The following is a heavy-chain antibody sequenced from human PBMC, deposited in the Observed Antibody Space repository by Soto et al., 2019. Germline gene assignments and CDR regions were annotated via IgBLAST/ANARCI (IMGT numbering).Heavy chain of an antibody. CDR1: GDSISSSFS. CDR3: ARGDSIRGAAIDS. D-gene: IGHD3-10*01. V-gene: IGHV4-30-2*01. J-gene: IGHJ4*02. CDR2: IYHSGST. Sequence: QVQLQESASGLVKPLETLSLTCIVSGDSISSSFSWHWVRRPPGEGLEWLGYIYHSGSTLYNPSLGGRITMSVDSSTNLFSLKLSDVTAAETAVYYCARGDSIRGAAIDSWGQGPLVSVSS.